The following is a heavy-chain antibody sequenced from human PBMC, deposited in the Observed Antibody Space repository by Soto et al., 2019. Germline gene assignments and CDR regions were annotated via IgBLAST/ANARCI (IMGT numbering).Heavy chain of an antibody. CDR1: GGSFSGYY. CDR2: INHSGGT. Sequence: SETLCLTCAVYGGSFSGYYWSWIRQPPGKGLEWIGEINHSGGTNYNPSLKSRVTISVDTSKNQFSLKLSSVTAADTAVYYCARGGAGTGARYSYGDYDGMDVWGQGTTVT. J-gene: IGHJ6*02. D-gene: IGHD5-18*01. CDR3: ARGGAGTGARYSYGDYDGMDV. V-gene: IGHV4-34*01.